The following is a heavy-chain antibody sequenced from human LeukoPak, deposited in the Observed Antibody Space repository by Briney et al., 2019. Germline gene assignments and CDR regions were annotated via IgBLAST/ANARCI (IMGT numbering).Heavy chain of an antibody. Sequence: SETLSLTCTVSGGSISSHYWSWIRQPPGKGLEGLGYIEYSGSTNYNPSLMTRLTIFVATSNNHSSLKLSSVTAAAAAVYHCARCRDEYSSSPYCDYWGQGTLVTVSS. CDR2: IEYSGST. CDR3: ARCRDEYSSSPYCDY. V-gene: IGHV4-59*11. D-gene: IGHD6-6*01. J-gene: IGHJ4*02. CDR1: GGSISSHY.